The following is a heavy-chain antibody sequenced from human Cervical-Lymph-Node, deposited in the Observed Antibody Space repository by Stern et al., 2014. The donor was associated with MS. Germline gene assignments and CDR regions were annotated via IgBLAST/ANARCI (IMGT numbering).Heavy chain of an antibody. J-gene: IGHJ6*02. Sequence: VQLLESGAEVKEPGSSVKVSCEASGGAFFNYGFSWVRQAPGQGLEWMGGVIPVFGTATYALKFQGRISITADNSTNTAYMELNSLRSEDTAVYYCARDNDYDRSFAMDVWGQGTTVTVSS. V-gene: IGHV1-69*06. CDR2: VIPVFGTA. D-gene: IGHD4-17*01. CDR3: ARDNDYDRSFAMDV. CDR1: GGAFFNYG.